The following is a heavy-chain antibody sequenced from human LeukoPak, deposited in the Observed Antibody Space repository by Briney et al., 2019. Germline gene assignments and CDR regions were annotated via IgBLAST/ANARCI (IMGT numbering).Heavy chain of an antibody. D-gene: IGHD2-15*01. J-gene: IGHJ1*01. CDR1: GFTFSSYA. Sequence: PGGSLRLSCAASGFTFSSYAMHWVRQAPGKGLEWVAVISYDGSNKYYADSVKGRFTIFRDNSKNTLYLQMNSLRAEDTAVYYCARGSGVVVAAKGFQHWGQGTLVTVSS. V-gene: IGHV3-30*04. CDR2: ISYDGSNK. CDR3: ARGSGVVVAAKGFQH.